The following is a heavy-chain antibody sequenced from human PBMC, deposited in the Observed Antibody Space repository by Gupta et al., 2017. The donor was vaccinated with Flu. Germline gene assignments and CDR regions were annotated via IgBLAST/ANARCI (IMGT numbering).Heavy chain of an antibody. Sequence: QVQLVQSGAEVKKPGASVKVSCKASGYTFTSYAMHWGRQAPGQRLEWMGWINAGNGNTKYSQKFQGRVTITRDTSASTAYMELSSLRSEDTAVYYCARDSSGWYPLYYFDYWGQGTLVTVSS. V-gene: IGHV1-3*01. CDR1: GYTFTSYA. CDR2: INAGNGNT. CDR3: ARDSSGWYPLYYFDY. D-gene: IGHD6-19*01. J-gene: IGHJ4*02.